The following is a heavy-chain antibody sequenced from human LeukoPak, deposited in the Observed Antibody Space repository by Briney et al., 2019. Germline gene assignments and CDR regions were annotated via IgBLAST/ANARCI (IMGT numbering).Heavy chain of an antibody. V-gene: IGHV4-34*01. CDR3: ARGYCSGGSCYSAELDY. CDR2: INHSGST. D-gene: IGHD2-15*01. CDR1: GGSFSGYY. Sequence: SETLSLTCAVYGGSFSGYYWSWIRQPPGKGLEWIGEINHSGSTNYNPSLKSRVTISVDTSKNQFSLKLSSVTAADTAVYYCARGYCSGGSCYSAELDYWGQGTLVTVSS. J-gene: IGHJ4*02.